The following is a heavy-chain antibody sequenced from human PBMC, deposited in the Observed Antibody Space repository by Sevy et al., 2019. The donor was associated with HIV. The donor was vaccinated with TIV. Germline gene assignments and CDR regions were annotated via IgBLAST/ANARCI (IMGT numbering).Heavy chain of an antibody. J-gene: IGHJ5*02. D-gene: IGHD6-6*01. CDR2: IYYSGIS. CDR3: TRRLSGSSSGRWFDP. CDR1: GASISSSSYY. V-gene: IGHV4-39*01. Sequence: SETLSLTCTVSGASISSSSYYWGWIRQPPGKGLEWIGSIYYSGISFYTPSLKSRVTISVDTCKNQFSLKLSSVTAADTAVYYCTRRLSGSSSGRWFDPWGQGTLVTVSS.